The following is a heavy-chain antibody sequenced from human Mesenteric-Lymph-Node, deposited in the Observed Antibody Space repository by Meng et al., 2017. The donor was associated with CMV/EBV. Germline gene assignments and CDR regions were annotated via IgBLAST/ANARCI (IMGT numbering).Heavy chain of an antibody. D-gene: IGHD6-19*01. J-gene: IGHJ6*02. V-gene: IGHV3-23*03. CDR2: IYSGGSST. Sequence: GESLKISCAASGFSFSSYAMSWVRQAPGKGLEWVSVIYSGGSSTYYADSVKGRFTISRDNSKNTLYLQMNSLRAEDTAVYYCAKDFSGWSGYFYGMDVWGQGTTVTVSS. CDR3: AKDFSGWSGYFYGMDV. CDR1: GFSFSSYA.